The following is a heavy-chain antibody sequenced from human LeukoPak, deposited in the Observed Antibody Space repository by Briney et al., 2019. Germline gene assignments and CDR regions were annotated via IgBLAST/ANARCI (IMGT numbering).Heavy chain of an antibody. CDR2: INHSGSN. V-gene: IGHV4-34*01. CDR3: ALRISRIGAFDI. J-gene: IGHJ3*02. CDR1: GASFSGYY. Sequence: SETLSLTCAVYGASFSGYYWSWTRQHPGKGMEWIGEINHSGSNNYNPSLKSRVTISVDTSKNQFSLKLSSVTAADTAVYYCALRISRIGAFDIWGQGTMVTVSS. D-gene: IGHD2/OR15-2a*01.